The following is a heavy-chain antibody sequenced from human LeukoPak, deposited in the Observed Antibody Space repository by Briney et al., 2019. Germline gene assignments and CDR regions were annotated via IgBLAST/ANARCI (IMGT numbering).Heavy chain of an antibody. J-gene: IGHJ4*02. CDR2: IYYSGST. CDR1: GGSISSYY. Sequence: SETLSLTCTVAGGSISSYYWSWIRQPPGKGLEWIGYIYYSGSTNYSPSLKSRVTISVDTSKNQFSLKLSSVTAADTAVYYCARHSVGLGIGIDYWGQGTLVTVSS. D-gene: IGHD3-16*01. CDR3: ARHSVGLGIGIDY. V-gene: IGHV4-59*08.